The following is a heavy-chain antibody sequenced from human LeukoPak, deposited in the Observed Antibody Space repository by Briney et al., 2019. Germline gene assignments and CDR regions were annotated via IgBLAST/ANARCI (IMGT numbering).Heavy chain of an antibody. V-gene: IGHV3-23*01. J-gene: IGHJ4*02. Sequence: GGSLRLSCAASGFTFSTYAMSWVRQAPGKGLEWVSAITGGGDSTYYADSVKGRFIISRDNSKNTLYLQMNSLRAEDTAVYYCARDSAAAPPWVNWGQGTLVTVSS. CDR2: ITGGGDST. D-gene: IGHD6-13*01. CDR1: GFTFSTYA. CDR3: ARDSAAAPPWVN.